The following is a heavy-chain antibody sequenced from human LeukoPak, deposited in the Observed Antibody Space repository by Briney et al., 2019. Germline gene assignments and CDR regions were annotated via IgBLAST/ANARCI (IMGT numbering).Heavy chain of an antibody. J-gene: IGHJ5*02. Sequence: SETLSLTCAVYGGSFSGYYWSWIRQPPGKGLEWIGEINHSGSTNYNPSLKSRVTISVDTSKNQFSLKLSSVTAADTAVYYCARSRRWEQLGVVWFDPWGQGTLVTVSS. CDR3: ARSRRWEQLGVVWFDP. V-gene: IGHV4-34*01. CDR2: INHSGST. D-gene: IGHD6-6*01. CDR1: GGSFSGYY.